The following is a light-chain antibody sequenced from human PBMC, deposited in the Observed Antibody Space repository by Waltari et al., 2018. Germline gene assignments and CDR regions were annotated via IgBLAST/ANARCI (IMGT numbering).Light chain of an antibody. CDR3: QHYGTSYT. CDR1: QSVRGTY. CDR2: GAS. V-gene: IGKV3-20*01. J-gene: IGKJ2*01. Sequence: EIVLTQSPATLSLSPGEGVTLPCRASQSVRGTYVAWYQQKPGQAPRLLIYGASNRATGTPHRFSGSGSGTFFTLTITGLEPEDFAVYYYQHYGTSYTFGQGTKLEI.